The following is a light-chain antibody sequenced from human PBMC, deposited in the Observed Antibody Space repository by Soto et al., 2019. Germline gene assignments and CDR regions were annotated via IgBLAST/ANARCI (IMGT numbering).Light chain of an antibody. Sequence: DIVMTQSPATLSVSPGERATLSCRASQNISTNVAWYQQKPGQAPRLLLLSASSRLSDIPARFSGSGSGTEFTLTISGLQSEDVAVYYCQQYNSYSCTFGQGTKLEIK. V-gene: IGKV3-15*01. CDR1: QNISTN. CDR3: QQYNSYSCT. J-gene: IGKJ2*02. CDR2: SAS.